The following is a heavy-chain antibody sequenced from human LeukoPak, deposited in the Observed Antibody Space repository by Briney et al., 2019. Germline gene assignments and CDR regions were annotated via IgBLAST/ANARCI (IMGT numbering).Heavy chain of an antibody. CDR1: GGTFSSYA. D-gene: IGHD1-26*01. V-gene: IGHV1-69*04. CDR3: ALGVGATTQDY. Sequence: SVQVSCKASGGTFSSYAISWVRQAPGQGLEWMGRIIPILGIANYAQKFQGRVTITADKSTSTAYMELSSLRSEDTAVYYCALGVGATTQDYWGQGTLVTVSS. CDR2: IIPILGIA. J-gene: IGHJ4*02.